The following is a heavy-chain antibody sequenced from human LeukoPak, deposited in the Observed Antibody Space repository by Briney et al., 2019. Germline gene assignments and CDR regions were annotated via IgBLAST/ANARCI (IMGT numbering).Heavy chain of an antibody. J-gene: IGHJ4*02. CDR1: GYTFTSYG. V-gene: IGHV1-18*01. CDR3: ARSTPYIVVVPAAPTFDY. D-gene: IGHD2-2*01. CDR2: ISAYNGNT. Sequence: GASVKVSCKASGYTFTSYGISWVRPAPGQGHEWMGWISAYNGNTNYAQKLQGRVTMTTDTSTSTAYMELRSLRSDDTAVYYCARSTPYIVVVPAAPTFDYWGQGTLVTVSS.